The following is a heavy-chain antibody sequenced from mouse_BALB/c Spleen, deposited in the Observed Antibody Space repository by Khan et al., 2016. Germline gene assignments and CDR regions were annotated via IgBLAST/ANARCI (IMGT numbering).Heavy chain of an antibody. CDR2: IHPSDRES. D-gene: IGHD2-1*01. Sequence: QVQLQQPGTELVRPGASVKLSCKASGYSFIRYWMNWVKQRPGQGLEWIGMIHPSDRESRLNQKFKDKATLTVDNSSSIAYMQLSSPTSEDSAVYYCTRSAYGNHPYYAMDYWGQGTSVTVSS. J-gene: IGHJ4*01. CDR1: GYSFIRYW. CDR3: TRSAYGNHPYYAMDY. V-gene: IGHV1-61*01.